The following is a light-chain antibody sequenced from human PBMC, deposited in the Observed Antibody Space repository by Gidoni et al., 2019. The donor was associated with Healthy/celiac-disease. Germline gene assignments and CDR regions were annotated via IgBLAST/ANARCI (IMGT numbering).Light chain of an antibody. J-gene: IGKJ4*01. CDR3: QQYNNWLALT. CDR2: GAS. CDR1: QSVSSN. Sequence: EIVMTQSPATLSVSPGERATLSCRASQSVSSNLAWYQQKPGQAPRLLIYGASTRATGIPARFSGSGSGTEFTLTISSLQSEDFAVYYCQQYNNWLALTFXGXTKVXIK. V-gene: IGKV3-15*01.